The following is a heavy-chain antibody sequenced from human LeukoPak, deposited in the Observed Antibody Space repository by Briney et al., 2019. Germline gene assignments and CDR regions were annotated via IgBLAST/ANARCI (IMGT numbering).Heavy chain of an antibody. V-gene: IGHV3-30*18. CDR1: GFTFSSYS. CDR2: ISYDGSNK. J-gene: IGHJ4*02. CDR3: AKVGFYSSSWQWYYFDY. Sequence: GGSLRLSCAASGFTFSSYSMNWVRQAPGKGLEWVAVISYDGSNKYYADSVKGRFTISRDNSKNTLYLQMNSLRAEDTAVYYCAKVGFYSSSWQWYYFDYWGQGTLVTVSS. D-gene: IGHD6-13*01.